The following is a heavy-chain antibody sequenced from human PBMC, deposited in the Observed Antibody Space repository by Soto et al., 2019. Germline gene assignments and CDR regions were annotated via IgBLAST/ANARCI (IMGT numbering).Heavy chain of an antibody. CDR2: ISVTSSYI. CDR1: GFTFNTYS. V-gene: IGHV3-21*01. Sequence: GGSLRLSCAASGFTFNTYSMNWVRQAPGKGLEWVSFISVTSSYIYYADSVKGRFTISRDNAKNSLYLQMNSLRAEDTAVYYCARDVTNCSGGACYSFDYWGQGTLVTVSS. D-gene: IGHD2-15*01. CDR3: ARDVTNCSGGACYSFDY. J-gene: IGHJ4*02.